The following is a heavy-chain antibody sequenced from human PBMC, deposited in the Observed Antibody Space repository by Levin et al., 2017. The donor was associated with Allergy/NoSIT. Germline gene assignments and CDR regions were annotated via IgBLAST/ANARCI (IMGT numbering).Heavy chain of an antibody. Sequence: GESLKISCAASGFTFSSYAMHWVRQAPGKGLEWVAVISYDGSNKYYADSVKGRFTISRDNSKNTLYLQMNSLRAEDTAVYYCARDFNIVATIRGAFDIWGQGTMVTVSS. CDR2: ISYDGSNK. D-gene: IGHD5-12*01. V-gene: IGHV3-30-3*01. CDR1: GFTFSSYA. CDR3: ARDFNIVATIRGAFDI. J-gene: IGHJ3*02.